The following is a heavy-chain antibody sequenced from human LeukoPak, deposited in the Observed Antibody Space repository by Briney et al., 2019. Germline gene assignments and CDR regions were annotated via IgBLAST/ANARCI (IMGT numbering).Heavy chain of an antibody. J-gene: IGHJ4*02. CDR3: ARDEYLLTGSYSSFDY. Sequence: GRSLRLSCAASGFTFSSYAMHWVRQAPGKGLEWVAVISYDGINKYYADSVKGRFTISRDISKNTLYLQMNSLKAEDTAVYYCARDEYLLTGSYSSFDYWGQGTVVTVSS. CDR2: ISYDGINK. CDR1: GFTFSSYA. V-gene: IGHV3-30-3*01. D-gene: IGHD3-9*01.